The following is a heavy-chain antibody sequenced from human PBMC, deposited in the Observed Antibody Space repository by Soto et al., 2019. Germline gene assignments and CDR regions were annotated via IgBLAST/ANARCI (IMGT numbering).Heavy chain of an antibody. CDR2: IYHSGST. CDR3: ARLAGDYDSSGYYYPQDY. Sequence: QVQLQESGPGLVKPSGTLSLTCAVSGGSISSSNWWSWVRQPPGKGLEWIGEIYHSGSTNYNPSLKSRVTISVYKSKDQFSLKLSSVTAADTAVYYCARLAGDYDSSGYYYPQDYWGQGTLVTVSS. V-gene: IGHV4-4*02. J-gene: IGHJ4*02. D-gene: IGHD3-22*01. CDR1: GGSISSSNW.